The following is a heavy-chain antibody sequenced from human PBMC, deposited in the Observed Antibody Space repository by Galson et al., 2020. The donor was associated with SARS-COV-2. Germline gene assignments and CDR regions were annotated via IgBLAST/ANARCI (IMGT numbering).Heavy chain of an antibody. CDR2: ISGSGETT. Sequence: GGSLRLSCATSGFTFSSYAMSWVRQAPGRGLESVPDISGSGETTYYADSVKGRFTISRDNSKKTLYLQMNTLRAEDTAVYYCPKEFYPTVDTAMVDYFDYWGQGPLVTVSS. CDR3: PKEFYPTVDTAMVDYFDY. J-gene: IGHJ4*02. D-gene: IGHD5-18*01. CDR1: GFTFSSYA. V-gene: IGHV3-23*01.